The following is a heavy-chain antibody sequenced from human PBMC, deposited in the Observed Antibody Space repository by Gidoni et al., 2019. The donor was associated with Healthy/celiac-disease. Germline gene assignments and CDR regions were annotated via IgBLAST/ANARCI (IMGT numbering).Heavy chain of an antibody. V-gene: IGHV3-23*01. CDR1: GFTFSSYA. CDR3: AKDASSGWYYYYGMDV. D-gene: IGHD6-19*01. CDR2: ISGSGGST. Sequence: EVQLLESGGGLVQPGGALRISCAHSGFTFSSYAMSWVRQAPGKGLEWVSAISGSGGSTYYADSVKGRFTISRDNSKNTLYLQMNSLRAEDTAVYYCAKDASSGWYYYYGMDVWGQGTTVTVSS. J-gene: IGHJ6*02.